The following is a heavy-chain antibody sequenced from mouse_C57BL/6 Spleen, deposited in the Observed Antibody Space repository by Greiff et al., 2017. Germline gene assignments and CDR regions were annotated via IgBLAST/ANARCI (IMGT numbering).Heavy chain of an antibody. V-gene: IGHV1-15*01. J-gene: IGHJ2*01. CDR2: IDPETGGT. CDR1: GYTFTDYE. D-gene: IGHD4-1*01. Sequence: QVQLQQSGAELVRPGASVTLSCKASGYTFTDYEMHWVKQTPVHGLEWIGAIDPETGGTAYNQKFKGKAILTADKSSSTAYMELRSLTSEDSAVYYCTRGGANWYYFDDWGQGTTLTVSS. CDR3: TRGGANWYYFDD.